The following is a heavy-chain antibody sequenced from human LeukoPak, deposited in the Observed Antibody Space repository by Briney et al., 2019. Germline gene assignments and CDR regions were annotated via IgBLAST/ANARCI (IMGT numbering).Heavy chain of an antibody. CDR2: IIPIFGTA. J-gene: IGHJ1*01. Sequence: AASVKVSCKASGGTFSSYAISWVRQAPGLGLEWMGGIIPIFGTANYAQKFQGRVTITADKSTSTAYMELSSLRSEDTAVYYCARDPYYYDSSGRGGVFQHWGQGTLVTVSS. V-gene: IGHV1-69*06. D-gene: IGHD3-22*01. CDR3: ARDPYYYDSSGRGGVFQH. CDR1: GGTFSSYA.